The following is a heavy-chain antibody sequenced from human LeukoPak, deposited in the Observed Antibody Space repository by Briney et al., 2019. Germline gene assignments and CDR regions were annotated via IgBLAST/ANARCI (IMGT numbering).Heavy chain of an antibody. V-gene: IGHV3-49*03. CDR1: GFTFGDYA. J-gene: IGHJ4*02. CDR3: TRDFAPYYYDSSRYYY. CDR2: IRSKAYGGTT. D-gene: IGHD3-22*01. Sequence: GGSLRLSCTASGFTFGDYAMSWFRQAPGKGLEWVGFIRSKAYGGTTEYAASVKGRFTISRDDSKSIAYLQMNSLKTEDTAVYYCTRDFAPYYYDSSRYYYWGQATLVTVSS.